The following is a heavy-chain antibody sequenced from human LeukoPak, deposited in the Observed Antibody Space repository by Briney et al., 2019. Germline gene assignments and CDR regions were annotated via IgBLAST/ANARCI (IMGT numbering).Heavy chain of an antibody. D-gene: IGHD6-13*01. V-gene: IGHV4-38-2*02. CDR1: GYSISSGYY. J-gene: IGHJ5*02. CDR2: IYYSGST. CDR3: ARTGYSSSWYPKDWFDP. Sequence: SETLSLTCTVSGYSISSGYYWGWIRQPPGKGLEWIGSIYYSGSTYYNPSLKSRVTISVDTSKNQFSLKLSSVTAADTAVYYCARTGYSSSWYPKDWFDPWGQGTLVTVSS.